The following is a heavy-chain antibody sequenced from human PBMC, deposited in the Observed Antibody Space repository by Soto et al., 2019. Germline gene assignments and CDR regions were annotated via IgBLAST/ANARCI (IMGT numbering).Heavy chain of an antibody. CDR3: ASLWGGGYAAEDDAFDI. D-gene: IGHD5-12*01. CDR2: IYYSGST. CDR1: GGSISSGGYY. J-gene: IGHJ3*02. Sequence: SETLSLTCTVSGGSISSGGYYWSWIRQHPGKGLEWIGYIYYSGSTYYNPSLKSRVTISVDTSKNQFSLKLSSVTAADTAVYYCASLWGGGYAAEDDAFDIWGQGTMVTVSS. V-gene: IGHV4-31*03.